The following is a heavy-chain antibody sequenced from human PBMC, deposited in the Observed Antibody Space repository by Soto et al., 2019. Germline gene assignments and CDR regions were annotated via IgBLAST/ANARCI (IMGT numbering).Heavy chain of an antibody. D-gene: IGHD4-17*01. CDR2: IIPIFGTA. V-gene: IGHV1-69*13. CDR3: ATHGYPDYGDSPYFDY. Sequence: AASVKVSCKASGGTFSSYAISWVRQAPGQGLEWMGGIIPIFGTANYAQKFQGRVTITADESTSTAYMELSSLRSEDTAVYYCATHGYPDYGDSPYFDYWGQGTLVTVSS. CDR1: GGTFSSYA. J-gene: IGHJ4*02.